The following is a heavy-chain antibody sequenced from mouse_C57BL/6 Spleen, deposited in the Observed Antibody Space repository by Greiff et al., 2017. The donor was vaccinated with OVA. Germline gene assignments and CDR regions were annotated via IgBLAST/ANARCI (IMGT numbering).Heavy chain of an antibody. V-gene: IGHV1-52*01. D-gene: IGHD1-1*01. J-gene: IGHJ2*01. CDR2: IDPSDSET. CDR3: ARSRGDYYGSSHYFDY. CDR1: GYTFTSYW. Sequence: QVQLQQPGAELVRPGSSVKLSCKASGYTFTSYWMHWVKQRPIQGLEWIGNIDPSDSETHYNQKFKDKATLTVDKSSSTAYMQLSSLTSEDSAVYYCARSRGDYYGSSHYFDYWGQGTTLTVSS.